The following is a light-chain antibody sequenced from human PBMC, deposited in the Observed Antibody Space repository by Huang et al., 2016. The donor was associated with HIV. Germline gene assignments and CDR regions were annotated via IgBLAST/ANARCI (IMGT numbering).Light chain of an antibody. CDR1: QSIGTN. CDR3: QHYSNWPPLT. Sequence: IILTQSPATLSVSPGEGATLSCRASQSIGTNLAWYQQGPGQAPSLLVYGAATRATGVPVRCSGSGSGTQFNLTLSSLQSEDFATYYCQHYSNWPPLTFGGGTKVDI. J-gene: IGKJ4*01. CDR2: GAA. V-gene: IGKV3-15*01.